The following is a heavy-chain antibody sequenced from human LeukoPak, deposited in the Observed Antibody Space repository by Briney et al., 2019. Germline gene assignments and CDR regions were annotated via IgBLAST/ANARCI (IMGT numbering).Heavy chain of an antibody. CDR3: ATDRITMALGAFDI. J-gene: IGHJ3*02. CDR2: FDPEDGET. D-gene: IGHD3-10*01. CDR1: GYTLTELS. V-gene: IGHV1-24*01. Sequence: ASVKVSCKVSGYTLTELSMHWVRQAPGKGLEWMGGFDPEDGETIYAQKFQGRVTMTEDTSTDTAYMELSSLRSEDTAVSYCATDRITMALGAFDIWGQGTMVTVSS.